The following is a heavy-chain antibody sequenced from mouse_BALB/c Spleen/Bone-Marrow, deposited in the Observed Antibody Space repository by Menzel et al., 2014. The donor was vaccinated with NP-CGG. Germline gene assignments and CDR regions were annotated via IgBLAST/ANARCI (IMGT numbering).Heavy chain of an antibody. V-gene: IGHV14-3*02. CDR1: GFNIKDTY. CDR2: IDPANGNT. CDR3: ANYYYGYYFDY. J-gene: IGHJ2*01. Sequence: VQLQQSGAELVRPGASVKLSCTASGFNIKDTYMHWVKQRPEQGLEWIGRIDPANGNTKYDPKFQDKATITADTSFNTAYLQLSSLTSEDTAVYYCANYYYGYYFDYWGQGTTLTVSS. D-gene: IGHD1-1*01.